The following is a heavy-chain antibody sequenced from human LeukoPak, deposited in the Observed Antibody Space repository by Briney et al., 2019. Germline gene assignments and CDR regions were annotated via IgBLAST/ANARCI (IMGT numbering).Heavy chain of an antibody. CDR1: RFTLSTYA. CDR2: IGGGGAGT. D-gene: IGHD4-17*01. CDR3: AKLYGDYKHAFPL. V-gene: IGHV3-23*01. Sequence: GGSLRLSCAVSRFTLSTYAMTWVRQAPGKGLEWVSTIGGGGAGTYYADSVKGRFTISRDSSKDTLYLQMNSLRAEDTAVYYCAKLYGDYKHAFPLWGQGTMVTVSS. J-gene: IGHJ3*01.